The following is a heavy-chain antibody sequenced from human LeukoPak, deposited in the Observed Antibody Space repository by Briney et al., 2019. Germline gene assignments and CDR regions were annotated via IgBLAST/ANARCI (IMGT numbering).Heavy chain of an antibody. J-gene: IGHJ4*02. CDR3: ARDWQWLVKSGNIDY. CDR2: ISYDGSNK. V-gene: IGHV3-30*03. CDR1: GFTVRSNY. Sequence: PGGSLRLSCAASGFTVRSNYMSWVRQAPGKGLEWVAVISYDGSNKYYADSVKGRFTISRDNSKNTLYLQMKSLRAEDTAVYYCARDWQWLVKSGNIDYWGQGTLVTVSS. D-gene: IGHD6-19*01.